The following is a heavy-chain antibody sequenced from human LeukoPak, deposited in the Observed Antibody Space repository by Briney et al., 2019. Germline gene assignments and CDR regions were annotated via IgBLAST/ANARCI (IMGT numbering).Heavy chain of an antibody. Sequence: SETLSLTCAVYGGSFSGYYWSWIRQPPGKGLEWIGEINHSGSTNYNPSLKSRVTISVDTSKNQFSLKLSSVTAADTAVYYCAKGGYCSGGSCYGGGFDYWGQGALVTVSS. D-gene: IGHD2-15*01. J-gene: IGHJ4*02. CDR2: INHSGST. CDR3: AKGGYCSGGSCYGGGFDY. CDR1: GGSFSGYY. V-gene: IGHV4-34*01.